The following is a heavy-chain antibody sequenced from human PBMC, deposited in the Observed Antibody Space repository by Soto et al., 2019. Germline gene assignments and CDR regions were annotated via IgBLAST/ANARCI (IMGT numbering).Heavy chain of an antibody. J-gene: IGHJ5*02. CDR2: VSGGSGVT. V-gene: IGHV3-23*01. CDR1: GFSFSTYG. Sequence: EMQLLESGGGLVQPGGSLRLSCVVSGFSFSTYGVPWVRQAPGKGLEWVCGVSGGSGVTHYTDSVKGRFTISGDDSKNTVYLQMNSLRCEDTAVYYGTRGTGYGDLWGQGTLVTVSS. D-gene: IGHD4-17*01. CDR3: TRGTGYGDL.